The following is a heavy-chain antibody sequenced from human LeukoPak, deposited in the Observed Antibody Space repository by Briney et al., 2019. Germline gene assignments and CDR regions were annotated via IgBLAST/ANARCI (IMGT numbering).Heavy chain of an antibody. V-gene: IGHV4-59*01. D-gene: IGHD4-17*01. J-gene: IGHJ4*02. CDR3: ASGDGYYTYLDY. CDR2: IYYSECT. Sequence: ALPLTCLGCGCSIRNYYWSWLRQPPAKGLEGIGYIYYSECTNYTPSLKRRDTISVDTSKNHSSLNQNSVTAADAAVYCCASGDGYYTYLDYWGQGTLVTVSS. CDR1: GCSIRNYY.